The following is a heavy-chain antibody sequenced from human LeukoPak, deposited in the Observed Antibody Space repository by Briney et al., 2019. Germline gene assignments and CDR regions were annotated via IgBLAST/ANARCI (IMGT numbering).Heavy chain of an antibody. D-gene: IGHD3-9*01. J-gene: IGHJ5*02. V-gene: IGHV5-51*01. Sequence: GESLKISCKGSGYSFTSYWIGWVRQMPGKGLEWMGIIYPGDSDTRYSPSFQGQVTISADKSISTAYLQWSSLKASDTAMYYCARQSFDILTGYGNWFDPWGQGTLVTVSS. CDR3: ARQSFDILTGYGNWFDP. CDR1: GYSFTSYW. CDR2: IYPGDSDT.